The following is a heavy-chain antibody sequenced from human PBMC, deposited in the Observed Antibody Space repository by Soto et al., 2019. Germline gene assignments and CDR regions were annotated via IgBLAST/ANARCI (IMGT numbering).Heavy chain of an antibody. V-gene: IGHV4-59*01. CDR2: IYASGSP. D-gene: IGHD1-26*01. Sequence: PSETLSLTCTISGGSISVYYCSWVRQPPGHELEWIGYIYASGSPYYNPSLRSRVTISADTSKNQISLKLTSPTAADTAVYYCARGVGSSPPRYWGRGTLVTVS. CDR1: GGSISVYY. CDR3: ARGVGSSPPRY. J-gene: IGHJ4*02.